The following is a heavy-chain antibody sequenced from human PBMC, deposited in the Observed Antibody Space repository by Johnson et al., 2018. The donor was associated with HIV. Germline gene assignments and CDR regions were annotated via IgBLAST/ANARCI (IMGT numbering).Heavy chain of an antibody. V-gene: IGHV3-74*02. J-gene: IGHJ3*02. CDR3: ASGGSRYSGSYLSDAFDI. Sequence: MLLVESGGGLVQPGGSLRLSCAASGFTFSSYWMHWVRQAPGKGLVWVSRINSDGSSTSYADSVKGRFTISRDNAKNTLYLQMNSLRAEDTAVYYCASGGSRYSGSYLSDAFDIWGQGTMVTVS. CDR1: GFTFSSYW. CDR2: INSDGSST. D-gene: IGHD1-26*01.